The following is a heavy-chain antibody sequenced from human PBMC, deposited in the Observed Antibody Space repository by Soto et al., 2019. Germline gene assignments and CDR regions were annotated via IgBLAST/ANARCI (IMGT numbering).Heavy chain of an antibody. J-gene: IGHJ4*02. CDR1: GGSISSGGYY. V-gene: IGHV4-31*03. Sequence: KPSETLSLTCTVSGGSISSGGYYWSWIRQHPGKGLEWIGYIYYSGSTYYNPSLKSRVTISVDTSKNQFSLKLSSVTAADTAVYYCARGMTMVRGVPDYWGQGTLVTVSS. CDR3: ARGMTMVRGVPDY. D-gene: IGHD3-10*01. CDR2: IYYSGST.